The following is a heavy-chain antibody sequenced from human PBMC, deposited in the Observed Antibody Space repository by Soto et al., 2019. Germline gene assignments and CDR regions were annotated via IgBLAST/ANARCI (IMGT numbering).Heavy chain of an antibody. D-gene: IGHD2-2*01. Sequence: GESLKISCKGSGYSFTYYWIAWVRQRPGKDLEWMGIIYPNDADTRYNPSFRGQVTISADKSISTAYLQWTSLKTSDTAMYYCARVPSVVTPGNDYFGVDVWGQGTTVTVSS. CDR2: IYPNDADT. V-gene: IGHV5-51*01. CDR1: GYSFTYYW. J-gene: IGHJ6*02. CDR3: ARVPSVVTPGNDYFGVDV.